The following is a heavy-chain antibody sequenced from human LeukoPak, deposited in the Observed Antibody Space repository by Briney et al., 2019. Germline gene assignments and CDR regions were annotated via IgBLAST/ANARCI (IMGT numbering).Heavy chain of an antibody. Sequence: PSETLSLTCTVSGGSISSYYWSWIRQPAGKGLEWIGRIYTSGSTNYNPSLKSRVTMSVDTSKNQFSLKLSSVTAADTAVYYCARREYNSGFSYFDSWGQGALVTVSS. CDR1: GGSISSYY. D-gene: IGHD6-19*01. J-gene: IGHJ4*02. CDR2: IYTSGST. CDR3: ARREYNSGFSYFDS. V-gene: IGHV4-4*07.